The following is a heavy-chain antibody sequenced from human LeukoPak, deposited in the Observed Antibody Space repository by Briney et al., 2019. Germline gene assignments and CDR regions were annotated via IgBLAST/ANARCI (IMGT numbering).Heavy chain of an antibody. CDR3: ARDLFWGYGEIGDSDHFDY. Sequence: GGSLRLSCAASGFTFTTYAMTWVRQAPGKGLEWVSVISGSGRRIYYAESVRGRFTISRDNSKNTLSLHMNSLRAEDTAVYYCARDLFWGYGEIGDSDHFDYWGQGTLVTVSS. J-gene: IGHJ4*02. CDR1: GFTFTTYA. CDR2: ISGSGRRI. D-gene: IGHD3-16*01. V-gene: IGHV3-23*01.